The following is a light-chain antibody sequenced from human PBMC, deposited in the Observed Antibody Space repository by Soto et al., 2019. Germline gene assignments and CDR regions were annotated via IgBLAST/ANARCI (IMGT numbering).Light chain of an antibody. Sequence: DIQMTQSPSTLPASVGDRVTITCRASQSISSWLAWYQQKPGKAPNLLIYKTSSLESGVPSRFSGSGSGTEFTLTVNSLQPDDFATYYCQQYDSYPLTFGGGTKVDIK. CDR1: QSISSW. V-gene: IGKV1-5*03. J-gene: IGKJ4*01. CDR2: KTS. CDR3: QQYDSYPLT.